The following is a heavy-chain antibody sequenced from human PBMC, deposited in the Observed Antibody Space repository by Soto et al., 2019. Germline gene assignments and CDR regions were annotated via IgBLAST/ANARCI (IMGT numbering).Heavy chain of an antibody. CDR3: AATTGLYGSGPYYMDV. CDR2: IVVGSGNT. CDR1: GLTFTSSA. V-gene: IGHV1-58*02. D-gene: IGHD3-10*01. J-gene: IGHJ6*03. Sequence: SVKVSCKASGLTFTSSAMQWVRQARGQRLEWIGWIVVGSGNTNYAQKFQERVTITRDMSTSTAYMELSSLRSEDTAVYYCAATTGLYGSGPYYMDVWGKGTTVTVSS.